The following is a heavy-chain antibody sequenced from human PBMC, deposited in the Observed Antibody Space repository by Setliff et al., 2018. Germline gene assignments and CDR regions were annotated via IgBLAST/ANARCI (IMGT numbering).Heavy chain of an antibody. J-gene: IGHJ6*03. CDR3: TSAKLERRTGHHYYMDV. V-gene: IGHV3-15*01. CDR1: GLTFSHAW. CDR2: IRSRNDGGTT. D-gene: IGHD1-1*01. Sequence: PGVSLRLSCAASGLTFSHAWMAWVRQSPGKGLEWVGRIRSRNDGGTTDYAAPAKGRFTFSRDDSKNTLYLQMNNLKTEDTATYYCTSAKLERRTGHHYYMDVWGKGTTVTVSS.